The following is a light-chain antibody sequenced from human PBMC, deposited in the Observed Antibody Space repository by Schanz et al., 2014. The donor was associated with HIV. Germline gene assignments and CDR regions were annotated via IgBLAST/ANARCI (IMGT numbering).Light chain of an antibody. CDR3: QQYGSSPGT. CDR1: QSVSGN. Sequence: EIVMTQSPATLSVSPGERATLSCRASQSVSGNFAWYQQKPGQAPRLLIYGVSIRATGIPDRFSGSGSGTDFTLTISRLEPEDFAVYICQQYGSSPGTFGQGTKVEIK. V-gene: IGKV3-20*01. J-gene: IGKJ1*01. CDR2: GVS.